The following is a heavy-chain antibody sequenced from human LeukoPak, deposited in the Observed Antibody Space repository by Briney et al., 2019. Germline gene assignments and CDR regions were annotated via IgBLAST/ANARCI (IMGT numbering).Heavy chain of an antibody. CDR1: GYIFTSYW. CDR2: IDPSDSYT. CDR3: ARPSVDGSGSYPY. J-gene: IGHJ4*02. Sequence: GESLKLSCKSSGYIFTSYWISWVREVPGKGLEWMGRIDPSDSYTNYSPSFQGHVTISADKSISTAYLQWSSLKASDTAMFYCARPSVDGSGSYPYWGQGTLVTVSS. V-gene: IGHV5-10-1*01. D-gene: IGHD3-10*01.